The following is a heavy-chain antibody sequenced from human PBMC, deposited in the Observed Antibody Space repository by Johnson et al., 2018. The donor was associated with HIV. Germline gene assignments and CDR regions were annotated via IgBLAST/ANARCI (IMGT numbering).Heavy chain of an antibody. Sequence: ISSSGSTIYYADSVTGRFTISRDNAKNSLYLQMNSLRPEDTAVYYCARGVIAVAGSWDAFDIWGQGTMVTVSS. V-gene: IGHV3-11*04. CDR2: SSGSTI. D-gene: IGHD6-19*01. CDR3: ARGVIAVAGSWDAFDI. J-gene: IGHJ3*02. CDR1: I.